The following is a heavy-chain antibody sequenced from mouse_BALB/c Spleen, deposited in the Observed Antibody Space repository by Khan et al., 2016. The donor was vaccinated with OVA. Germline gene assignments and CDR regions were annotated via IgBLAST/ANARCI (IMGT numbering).Heavy chain of an antibody. CDR3: ARRGYDYGRGALFAY. D-gene: IGHD2-4*01. CDR2: IWSAGST. CDR1: GFSLNNYS. J-gene: IGHJ3*01. Sequence: QVQLKESGPGLVQPSQSLSITCTVSGFSLNNYSVHWVRQSPGKGLEWLGVIWSAGSTDYNAAFISRLTISKDNSRSQVFVKMNSLQSNDTAIYYCARRGYDYGRGALFAYWGQGTLVTVSA. V-gene: IGHV2-2*03.